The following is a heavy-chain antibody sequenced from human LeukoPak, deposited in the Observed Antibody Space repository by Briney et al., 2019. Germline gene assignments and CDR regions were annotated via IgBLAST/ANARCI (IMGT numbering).Heavy chain of an antibody. J-gene: IGHJ4*02. V-gene: IGHV3-30*03. CDR1: GFTFSSYG. CDR2: ISYDGSNK. D-gene: IGHD4-17*01. Sequence: GRSLRLSCAASGFTFSSYGMHWVRQAPGKGLEWVAVISYDGSNKYYVDSVKGRFTISRDNAKNSLYLQMNSLRAEDTAVYYCARDDYGDVDYWGQGTLVTVSS. CDR3: ARDDYGDVDY.